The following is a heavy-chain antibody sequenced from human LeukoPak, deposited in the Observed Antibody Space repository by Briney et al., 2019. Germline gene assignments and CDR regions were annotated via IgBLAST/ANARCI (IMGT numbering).Heavy chain of an antibody. V-gene: IGHV3-30*18. CDR3: AKEEQYSYAI. CDR1: GFTFSSYG. D-gene: IGHD5-18*01. CDR2: ISYDGSNK. Sequence: GRSLRLSCAASGFTFSSYGMHWVRQAPGKGLEWVAVISYDGSNKYYADSVKGRFTISRDNSKNTLYLQMNSLRAEDTAVYYCAKEEQYSYAIWGQGTLITVSS. J-gene: IGHJ4*02.